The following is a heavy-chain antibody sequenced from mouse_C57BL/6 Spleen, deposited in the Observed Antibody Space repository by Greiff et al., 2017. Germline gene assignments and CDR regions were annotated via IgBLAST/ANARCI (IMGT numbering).Heavy chain of an antibody. CDR3: AREGDGYNAMDY. D-gene: IGHD2-3*01. V-gene: IGHV1-26*01. CDR2: INPNNGGT. J-gene: IGHJ4*01. CDR1: GYTFTDYY. Sequence: EVQLQQSGPELVKPGASVKISCKASGYTFTDYYMNWVKQSHGKSLEWIGDINPNNGGTSYNQKFKGKATLTVDKSSSTAYMELRSLTSEDSAVYYCAREGDGYNAMDYWGQGTSVTVSS.